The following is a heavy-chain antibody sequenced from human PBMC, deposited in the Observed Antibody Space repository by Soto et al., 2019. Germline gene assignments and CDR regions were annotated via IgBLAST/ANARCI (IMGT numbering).Heavy chain of an antibody. CDR3: ARDRYYDFWSGPYCMDV. CDR2: INPNSGGT. D-gene: IGHD3-3*01. J-gene: IGHJ6*02. CDR1: GYTFTGYY. Sequence: ASVKVSCKASGYTFTGYYMHWVRQAPGQGLEWMGWINPNSGGTNYAQKFQGWVTMTRDTSISTAYMELSRLRSDDTAVYYCARDRYYDFWSGPYCMDVWGQGTTVTVSS. V-gene: IGHV1-2*04.